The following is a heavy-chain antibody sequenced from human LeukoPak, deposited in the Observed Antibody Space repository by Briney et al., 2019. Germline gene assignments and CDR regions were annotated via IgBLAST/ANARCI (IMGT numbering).Heavy chain of an antibody. J-gene: IGHJ4*02. CDR2: INPNSSGT. CDR3: ARGPVLRYSSGWYYFDY. V-gene: IGHV1-2*04. Sequence: ASVKVSCKASGYTFTGYYMHWVRQAPGQGLEWMGWINPNSSGTNYAQKFQGWVTMTRDTSISTAYMELSRLRSDDTAVYYCARGPVLRYSSGWYYFDYWGQGTLVTVSS. CDR1: GYTFTGYY. D-gene: IGHD6-19*01.